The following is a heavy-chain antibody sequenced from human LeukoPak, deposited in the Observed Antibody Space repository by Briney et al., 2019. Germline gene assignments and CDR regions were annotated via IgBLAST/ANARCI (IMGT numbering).Heavy chain of an antibody. J-gene: IGHJ4*02. CDR3: AKDRAEATRRALDY. Sequence: AGGSLRLSCAASGFSLTSYEMNWVRPTPGRGLEWVSHFSSGGNTEYYADSVRGRLSMSRDNAKNSLYLEMNSLRAEDTAVYYCAKDRAEATRRALDYWGQGTLVTVSS. CDR2: FSSGGNTE. D-gene: IGHD1-26*01. V-gene: IGHV3-48*03. CDR1: GFSLTSYE.